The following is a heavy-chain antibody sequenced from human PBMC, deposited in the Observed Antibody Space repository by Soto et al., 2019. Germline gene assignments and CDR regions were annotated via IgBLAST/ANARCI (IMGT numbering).Heavy chain of an antibody. CDR1: GGSFSGYY. J-gene: IGHJ6*02. D-gene: IGHD5-18*01. CDR3: AREVTYYYYYGMDV. V-gene: IGHV4-34*01. CDR2: INHSGST. Sequence: PSETLSLTCAVYGGSFSGYYWSWIRQPPGKGLEWIGEINHSGSTNYNPSLKSRVTISVDTSKNQFSLKLSSVTAADTAVYYCAREVTYYYYYGMDVWGQGTTVTVSS.